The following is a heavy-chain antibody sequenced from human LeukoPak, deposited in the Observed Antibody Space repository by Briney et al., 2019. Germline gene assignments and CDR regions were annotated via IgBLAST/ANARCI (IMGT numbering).Heavy chain of an antibody. CDR3: AKDKAVAGINYFDY. J-gene: IGHJ4*02. CDR2: INWNSGSI. V-gene: IGHV3-9*01. CDR1: GFTFDDYA. D-gene: IGHD6-19*01. Sequence: GGSLRLSCAASGFTFDDYAMHWVRQAPGKGLEWVSGINWNSGSIGYADSVKGRFTISRDNAKNSLYLQMNSLGAEDTALYYCAKDKAVAGINYFDYWGQGTLVTVSS.